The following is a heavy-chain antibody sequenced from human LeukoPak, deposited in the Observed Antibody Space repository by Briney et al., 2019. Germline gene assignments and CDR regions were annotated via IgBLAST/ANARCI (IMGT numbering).Heavy chain of an antibody. V-gene: IGHV3-23*01. CDR1: GFTFSSYV. J-gene: IGHJ4*02. CDR3: AKGIHTSTSYYDS. CDR2: ITGGGDYT. Sequence: GGSLRLSCAASGFTFSSYVMTWVRQAPGKGLAWVSTITGGGDYTYYVDSVKGRFTISRNNSKNTLYLQVNSLRAEDTAVYYCAKGIHTSTSYYDSWGQGTLVTVSS. D-gene: IGHD2-2*01.